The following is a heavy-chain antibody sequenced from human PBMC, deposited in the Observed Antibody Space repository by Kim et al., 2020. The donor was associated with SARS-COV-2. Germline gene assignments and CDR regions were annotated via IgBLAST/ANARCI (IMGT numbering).Heavy chain of an antibody. CDR2: IFPDDSGS. CDR3: ARGANDFAAFDV. J-gene: IGHJ3*01. CDR1: GYAFRDYW. V-gene: IGHV5-51*01. D-gene: IGHD2-8*01. Sequence: GESLKISCVASGYAFRDYWIGWVRQLPGKGLEWMGNIFPDDSGSKYNPAFQGQVTMSVDKTFNTAYLQWSSLAASDTAMYFCARGANDFAAFDVWGQGTM.